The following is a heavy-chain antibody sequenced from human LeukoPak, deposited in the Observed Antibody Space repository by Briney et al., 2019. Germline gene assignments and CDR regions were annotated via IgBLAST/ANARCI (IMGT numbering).Heavy chain of an antibody. CDR1: GDSVRTDSHY. J-gene: IGHJ4*02. Sequence: PSETLSLTCTVSGDSVRTDSHYWSWIRQPPGKGLEWIGEINHSGSTNYNPSLKSRVTISVDTSKNQFSLKLSSVTAADTAVYYCARGEYSSSWYPYWGQGTLVTVSS. CDR2: INHSGST. D-gene: IGHD6-13*01. V-gene: IGHV4-34*01. CDR3: ARGEYSSSWYPY.